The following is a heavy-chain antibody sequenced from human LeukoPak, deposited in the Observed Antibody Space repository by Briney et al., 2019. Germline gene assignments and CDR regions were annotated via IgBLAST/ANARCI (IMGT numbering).Heavy chain of an antibody. Sequence: SGTLSLTCTVSGGPIRSNYWSWIRQTGGKGLEWIGRIYVTDLINYNPSLKSRVTISVDMSKNQLSLNLTSVTAADMAIYYCARGFGSGTSPFDNWGRGTLVTVSS. J-gene: IGHJ4*02. D-gene: IGHD3-10*01. CDR3: ARGFGSGTSPFDN. V-gene: IGHV4-4*07. CDR2: IYVTDLI. CDR1: GGPIRSNY.